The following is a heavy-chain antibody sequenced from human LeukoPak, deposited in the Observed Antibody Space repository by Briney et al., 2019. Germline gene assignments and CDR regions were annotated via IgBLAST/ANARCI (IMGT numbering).Heavy chain of an antibody. CDR1: GGAFSSYA. J-gene: IGHJ6*02. CDR2: IFPILGTA. CDR3: ARDTGIGIFGVDRGGDPRPYYYSGMDV. Sequence: ASLKVSCKPSGGAFSSYAISWVRQAPGQGGEWMGGIFPILGTANYAQQFQGSVTITAAESTSTAYMKLSSLRSEDTAVYYCARDTGIGIFGVDRGGDPRPYYYSGMDVWGQGTRVTVS. V-gene: IGHV1-69*01. D-gene: IGHD3-3*01.